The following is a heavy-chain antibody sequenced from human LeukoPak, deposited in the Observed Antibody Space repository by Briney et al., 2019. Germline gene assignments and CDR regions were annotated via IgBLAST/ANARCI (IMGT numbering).Heavy chain of an antibody. CDR2: IKQDGSEK. D-gene: IGHD2-2*01. V-gene: IGHV3-7*01. CDR1: GFTFSNYW. CDR3: ARGYCSSTSCYGMDV. J-gene: IGHJ6*02. Sequence: HPGGSLRLSCAASGFTFSNYWMSWVRQAPGKGLEWVANIKQDGSEKYYVDSVKGRFTISRDNAKNSLYLQMNSLRAEDTAVYYCARGYCSSTSCYGMDVWGQGTTVTVSS.